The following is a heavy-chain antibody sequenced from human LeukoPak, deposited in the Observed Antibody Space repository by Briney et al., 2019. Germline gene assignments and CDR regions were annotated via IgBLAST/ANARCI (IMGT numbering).Heavy chain of an antibody. V-gene: IGHV1-18*01. J-gene: IGHJ5*02. CDR3: ARETHSLSYSSSWYGSDWFDP. CDR2: IRAFYVNS. Sequence: EASVKVSCTGSGYAFTSYIICWGRQTPRHGGEWMGWIRAFYVNSNTAHTFQGRVTMTTATSTSTSSMELGSLRSDDTAVYYCARETHSLSYSSSWYGSDWFDPWGQGTLVTVSS. D-gene: IGHD6-13*01. CDR1: GYAFTSYI.